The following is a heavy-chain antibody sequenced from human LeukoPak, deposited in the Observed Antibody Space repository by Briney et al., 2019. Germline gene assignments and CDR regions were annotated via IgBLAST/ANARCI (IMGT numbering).Heavy chain of an antibody. CDR3: AREERDGYNYYWYFDL. CDR2: ISSSSSYI. CDR1: GFIFSSYG. D-gene: IGHD5-24*01. J-gene: IGHJ2*01. Sequence: GGSLRLSCAASGFIFSSYGMHWVRQAPGKGLEWVSSISSSSSYIYYADSVKGRFTISRDNAKNSLYLQMNSLRAEDTAVYYCAREERDGYNYYWYFDLWGRGTLVTVSS. V-gene: IGHV3-21*01.